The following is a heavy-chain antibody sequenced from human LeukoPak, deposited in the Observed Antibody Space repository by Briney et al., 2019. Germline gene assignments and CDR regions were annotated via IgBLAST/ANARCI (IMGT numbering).Heavy chain of an antibody. V-gene: IGHV3-30*04. J-gene: IGHJ1*01. D-gene: IGHD2-21*02. CDR3: ARSVVTTTPHYFQH. CDR1: GFTFNSYA. CDR2: ISYDGSNK. Sequence: GGSLRLSCAASGFTFNSYAMHWVRQAPGKGLEWVAVISYDGSNKNYGDSVKGRFTISRDNSKNTLYLQMNSLSAEDTAVYYCARSVVTTTPHYFQHWGQGTLVTVSS.